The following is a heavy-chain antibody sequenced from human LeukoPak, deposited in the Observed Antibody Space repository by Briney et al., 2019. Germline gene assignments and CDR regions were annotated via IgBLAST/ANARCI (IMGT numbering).Heavy chain of an antibody. Sequence: ASVKVSCKASGYTCTSYGISWVRQAPGQGLGWMGWMSAYNGNTNYAQKLQGRVTMTTDTSTSTAYMELRSMRSDHTGVYYCPRDMLFLRIGHSYGWGRGYYFDYWGQGTLVTVSS. CDR1: GYTCTSYG. CDR3: PRDMLFLRIGHSYGWGRGYYFDY. V-gene: IGHV1-18*01. D-gene: IGHD5-18*01. J-gene: IGHJ4*02. CDR2: MSAYNGNT.